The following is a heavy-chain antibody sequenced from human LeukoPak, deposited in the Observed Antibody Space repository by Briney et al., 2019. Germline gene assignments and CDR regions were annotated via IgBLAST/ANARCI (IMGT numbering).Heavy chain of an antibody. CDR1: GYTFTGFH. CDR2: INPNSGGT. Sequence: ASVKVSCKASGYTFTGFHMHWVRQAPGQGLEWMGWINPNSGGTNYAQKFQGRVTMTRDTSISTAYMELSRLRSDDTAVYYCASGGYSGYYYYYYMDVWGKGTTVTISS. CDR3: ASGGYSGYYYYYYMDV. V-gene: IGHV1-2*02. J-gene: IGHJ6*03. D-gene: IGHD5-12*01.